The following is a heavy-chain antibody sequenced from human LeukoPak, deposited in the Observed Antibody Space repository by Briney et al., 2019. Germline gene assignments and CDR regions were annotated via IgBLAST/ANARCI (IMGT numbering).Heavy chain of an antibody. CDR1: GGSLTSYY. J-gene: IGHJ4*02. V-gene: IGHV4-59*08. CDR3: ARLGSYFDY. CDR2: IYYSGSV. Sequence: SETLSLTCTVSGGSLTSYYWSWIRQPPGKGLQWIGYIYYSGSVNYNPSLKSRVTISVDTSKNQFSLNLSSVTAADTAVYYCARLGSYFDYWGQGTQVTVSS.